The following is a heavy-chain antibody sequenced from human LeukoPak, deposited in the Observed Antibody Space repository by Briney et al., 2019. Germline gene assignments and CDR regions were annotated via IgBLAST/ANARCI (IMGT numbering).Heavy chain of an antibody. CDR3: AKVSDIVVVVGATDFDY. CDR1: GFTFSSYA. J-gene: IGHJ4*02. Sequence: GGSLRLSCAASGFTFSSYAMSWVRQAPGKGLEWVSAISGSGGSTYYADSVKGRFTISRDNSKNTLYLQMNSLRAEDTAVYYCAKVSDIVVVVGATDFDYWGQGTLVTVSS. CDR2: ISGSGGST. D-gene: IGHD2-15*01. V-gene: IGHV3-23*01.